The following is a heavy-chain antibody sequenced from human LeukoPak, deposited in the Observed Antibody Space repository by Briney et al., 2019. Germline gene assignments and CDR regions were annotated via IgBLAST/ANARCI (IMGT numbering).Heavy chain of an antibody. D-gene: IGHD2-21*01. CDR2: IYPGGTT. Sequence: PSETLSLTCTVSGDSITYYHWTWIRQPPGKALEWLGDIYPGGTTRYNPSLRSRTTISVDTSKNQFSLMLGSVTAADTALYYCARHVAHTSKIDFWGLGTLVTVSS. J-gene: IGHJ4*02. CDR3: ARHVAHTSKIDF. CDR1: GDSITYYH. V-gene: IGHV4-4*09.